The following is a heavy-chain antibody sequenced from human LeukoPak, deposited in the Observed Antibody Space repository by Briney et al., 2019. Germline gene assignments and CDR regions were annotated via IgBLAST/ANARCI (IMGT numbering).Heavy chain of an antibody. CDR3: ARAEDTTYYFDY. Sequence: EASVKVSCKASGYTFTSYGISWVRQAPGQGLEWMGWISAYNGNTNYAQNLQGRVTVTTDTSTSTAYMELRSLRSDDTAVYYCARAEDTTYYFDYWGQGTLVTVSS. J-gene: IGHJ4*02. CDR2: ISAYNGNT. CDR1: GYTFTSYG. V-gene: IGHV1-18*01. D-gene: IGHD2-15*01.